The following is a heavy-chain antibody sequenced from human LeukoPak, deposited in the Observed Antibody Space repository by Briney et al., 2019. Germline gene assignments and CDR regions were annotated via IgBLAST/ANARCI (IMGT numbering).Heavy chain of an antibody. D-gene: IGHD7-27*01. CDR1: GGSFSDYY. CDR3: ARGFRGDNFDY. J-gene: IGHJ4*02. CDR2: INHSGST. V-gene: IGHV4-34*01. Sequence: SETLSLTCGVYGGSFSDYYWSWIRQPPGKGLEWIGEINHSGSTNYNPSLKSRVTISVDTSKNQFSLKLSSVTAADTAVYFCARGFRGDNFDYWGQGTLVTVSS.